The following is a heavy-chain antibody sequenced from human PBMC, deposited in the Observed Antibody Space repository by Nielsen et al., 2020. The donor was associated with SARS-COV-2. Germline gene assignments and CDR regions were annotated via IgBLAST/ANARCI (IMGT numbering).Heavy chain of an antibody. CDR2: INAGNGNT. J-gene: IGHJ4*02. CDR1: GYTFTSFA. Sequence: VQISCKTSGYTFTSFAIHWVRQAPGQSLEWMGWINAGNGNTKYSQKFQGRVTMTRDTSANTAYMELSSLSSEDTAVYYCARITPSSGWDYWGQGTLVTVPS. D-gene: IGHD6-19*01. CDR3: ARITPSSGWDY. V-gene: IGHV1-3*01.